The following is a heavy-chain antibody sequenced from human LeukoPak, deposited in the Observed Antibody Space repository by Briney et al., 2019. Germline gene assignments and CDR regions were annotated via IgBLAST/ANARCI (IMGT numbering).Heavy chain of an antibody. Sequence: TGGSLRLSCAASGFTFTNYAMSWVRQAPGKGLEWVSTISSSGGSIYYADSVKGRFTIYRDNSKNTLFLQMYSLRAEDTAVYYCAKDPPRCSSDAFDIWGQGTMVTVSS. CDR3: AKDPPRCSSDAFDI. CDR2: ISSSGGSI. D-gene: IGHD2-2*01. V-gene: IGHV3-23*01. CDR1: GFTFTNYA. J-gene: IGHJ3*02.